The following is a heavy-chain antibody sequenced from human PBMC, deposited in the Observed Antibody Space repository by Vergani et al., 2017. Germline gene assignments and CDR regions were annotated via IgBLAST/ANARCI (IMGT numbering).Heavy chain of an antibody. D-gene: IGHD4-23*01. CDR3: ARDNKQLRPRACDL. CDR2: IYVSGIT. Sequence: QVQLQESGPGLVKPSQTLSLTCTVSGASINNDFYSWHWIRQPAGKGLEWIGRIYVSGITDYNSSFQSRVSMSVDTSKNQFSLTLTSVTAADTAVYYCARDNKQLRPRACDLWGQGTMVTVS. J-gene: IGHJ3*01. CDR1: GASINNDFYS. V-gene: IGHV4-61*02.